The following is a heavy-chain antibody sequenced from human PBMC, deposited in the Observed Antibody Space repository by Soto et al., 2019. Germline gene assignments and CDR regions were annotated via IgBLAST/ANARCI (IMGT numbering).Heavy chain of an antibody. D-gene: IGHD4-4*01. J-gene: IGHJ4*02. CDR2: IYYSGST. V-gene: IGHV4-59*01. CDR1: GGSISSYY. CDR3: ARAGNSDRDLDY. Sequence: LSETLSLTCTVSGGSISSYYWIWIRQPPGKGLEWIGYIYYSGSTNYNPSLKSRVTISVDTSKNQFSLKLSSVTAADTAVYYCARAGNSDRDLDYWGQGTLVTVS.